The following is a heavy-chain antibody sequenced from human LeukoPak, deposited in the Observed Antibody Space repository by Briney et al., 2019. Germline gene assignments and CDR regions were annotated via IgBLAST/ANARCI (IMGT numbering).Heavy chain of an antibody. CDR3: ARGLRVGATKRRTYYSDY. J-gene: IGHJ4*02. CDR2: MNPNSGNT. V-gene: IGHV1-8*01. D-gene: IGHD1-26*01. Sequence: ASVKVSCKASGYTFTSYDINWVRQATGQGLEWMGWMNPNSGNTGYAQKFQGRVTMTRNTSISTAYMELSSLRSEDTAVYYCARGLRVGATKRRTYYSDYWGQGTLVTVSS. CDR1: GYTFTSYD.